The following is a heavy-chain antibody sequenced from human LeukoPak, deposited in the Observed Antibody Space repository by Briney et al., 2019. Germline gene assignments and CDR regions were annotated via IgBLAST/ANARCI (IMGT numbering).Heavy chain of an antibody. CDR2: IFPILGIT. V-gene: IGHV1-69*04. J-gene: IGHJ4*02. CDR3: ARVDETAMALGY. CDR1: VGTFISYA. D-gene: IGHD5-18*01. Sequence: ASVTVSCKASVGTFISYAISWVRPAPGQGLEWMGRIFPILGITQYAQKIQGRVTITADKSTSTAYLELSSLRSEDTAVYYCARVDETAMALGYWGQGTLVTVPS.